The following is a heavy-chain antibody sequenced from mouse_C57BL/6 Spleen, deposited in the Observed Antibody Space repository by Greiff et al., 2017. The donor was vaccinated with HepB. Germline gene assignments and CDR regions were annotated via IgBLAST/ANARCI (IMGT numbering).Heavy chain of an antibody. CDR2: ISNGGGST. Sequence: EVKLVESGGGLVQPGGSLKLSCAASGFTFSDYYMYWVRQTPEKRLEWVAYISNGGGSTYYPDTVKGRFTISRDNAKNTLYLQMSRLKSEDTAMYYCAREAGDGYFDYWGQGTTLTVSS. CDR3: AREAGDGYFDY. J-gene: IGHJ2*01. CDR1: GFTFSDYY. D-gene: IGHD2-3*01. V-gene: IGHV5-12*01.